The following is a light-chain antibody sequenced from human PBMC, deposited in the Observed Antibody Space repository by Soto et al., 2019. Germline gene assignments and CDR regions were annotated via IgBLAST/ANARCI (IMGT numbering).Light chain of an antibody. CDR1: SSNVGSYT. CDR2: SGN. Sequence: QSVLTQPPSASGTPGQRVTISCSGSSSNVGSYTVYWYQQLPGTAPKVLIYSGNRRPSGVPARFSGSKSGTSASLAISGLQSEDEAGYYCAAWDDSLNGVVFGGGTKLTVL. V-gene: IGLV1-44*01. CDR3: AAWDDSLNGVV. J-gene: IGLJ2*01.